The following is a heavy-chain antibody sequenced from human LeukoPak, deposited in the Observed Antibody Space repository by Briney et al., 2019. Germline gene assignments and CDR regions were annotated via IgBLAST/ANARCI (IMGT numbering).Heavy chain of an antibody. J-gene: IGHJ4*02. CDR2: VYSSGIT. Sequence: SETLSLTCTVSDGAISSYYWSWIRQPPGKGLEWIGYVYSSGITNYNPLFNGRVTISIDTSREQFSLKLSSVTAADTAVYYCARDGSGWYQYYFVYWGQGTLVTVSS. D-gene: IGHD6-19*01. CDR3: ARDGSGWYQYYFVY. CDR1: DGAISSYY. V-gene: IGHV4-59*12.